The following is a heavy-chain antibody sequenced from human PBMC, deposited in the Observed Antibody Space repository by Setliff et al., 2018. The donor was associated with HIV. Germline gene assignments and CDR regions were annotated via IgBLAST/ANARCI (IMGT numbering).Heavy chain of an antibody. CDR1: GGSINNYY. D-gene: IGHD3-9*01. CDR2: VHVNGAT. J-gene: IGHJ3*02. Sequence: LSLTCTVSGGSINNYYWSWIRQPPGKGLEWIGYVHVNGATNYIPSLNNRVTMSLDTSKNHFSLKVDSVTAADTAVYYCARDTYDVSTGPGAFDIWGQGTMVTVSS. V-gene: IGHV4-59*12. CDR3: ARDTYDVSTGPGAFDI.